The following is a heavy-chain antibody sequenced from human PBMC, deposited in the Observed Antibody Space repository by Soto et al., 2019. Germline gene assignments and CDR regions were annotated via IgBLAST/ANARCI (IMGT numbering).Heavy chain of an antibody. Sequence: SETLSLTCTVSGGSIITTTYYWGWLRQPPGKGLEWIGSVYYSGSTYYNPSLKSRVTISVDTSMNQFSLMLSSVTAADTAVYFCARAPTDYSHDYWGLGNLLTVSS. J-gene: IGHJ4*02. D-gene: IGHD4-4*01. CDR3: ARAPTDYSHDY. V-gene: IGHV4-39*01. CDR2: VYYSGST. CDR1: GGSIITTTYY.